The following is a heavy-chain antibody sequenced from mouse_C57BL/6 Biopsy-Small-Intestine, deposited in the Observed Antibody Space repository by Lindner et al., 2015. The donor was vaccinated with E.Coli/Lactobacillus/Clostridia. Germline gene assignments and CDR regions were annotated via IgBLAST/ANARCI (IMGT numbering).Heavy chain of an antibody. CDR3: ASLTGTKGYSDY. CDR1: GYSFTGYY. V-gene: IGHV1-31*01. CDR2: IYPYNGLS. J-gene: IGHJ2*01. D-gene: IGHD4-1*01. Sequence: VQLQESGPELVKPGASVKISCKASGYSFTGYYLHWVRRSHGNILDWIGFIYPYNGLSSYNQKFKGKATLTVDRSSTTAYMELRSLTSEDSAVFYCASLTGTKGYSDYWGQGTTLTVSS.